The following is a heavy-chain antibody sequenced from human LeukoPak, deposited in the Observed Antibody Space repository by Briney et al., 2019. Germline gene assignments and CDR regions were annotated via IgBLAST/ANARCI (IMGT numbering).Heavy chain of an antibody. J-gene: IGHJ4*02. D-gene: IGHD6-6*01. V-gene: IGHV4-39*07. CDR2: IYYSGST. CDR3: ARDPYSSSFFDY. Sequence: SSETLSLTCTVSGGSISSSSYYWGWIRQPPGKGLEWIGSIYYSGSTYYNPSLKSRVTISVDTSKNQFSLKLSSVTAADTAVYYCARDPYSSSFFDYWGQGTLVTVSS. CDR1: GGSISSSSYY.